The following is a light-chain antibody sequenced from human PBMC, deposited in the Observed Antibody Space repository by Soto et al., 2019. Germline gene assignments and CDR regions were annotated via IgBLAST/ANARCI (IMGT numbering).Light chain of an antibody. Sequence: QSVLTQPPSASGTPGQRVTISCSGSSSNIGSNTVNWYQQLPGAAPKLLIQSNNQRPSGVPDRFSGSQSGTSASLPISGLQSEDEADYYCAVWDDSLNGYVFGTGTKVTVL. CDR1: SSNIGSNT. CDR3: AVWDDSLNGYV. V-gene: IGLV1-44*01. CDR2: SNN. J-gene: IGLJ1*01.